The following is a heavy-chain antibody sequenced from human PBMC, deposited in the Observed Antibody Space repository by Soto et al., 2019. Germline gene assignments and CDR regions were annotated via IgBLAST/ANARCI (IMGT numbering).Heavy chain of an antibody. V-gene: IGHV4-61*01. CDR3: ARRGTARYYYYGMDV. CDR1: GGSVSSGSYY. CDR2: IYYSGST. Sequence: PSETLSHTCTVSGGSVSSGSYYRSWIRQPPGKGLEWIGYIYYSGSTNYNPSLKSRVTISVDTSKNQFSLKLSSVTAADTAVYYCARRGTARYYYYGMDVWGQGTTVTVSS. D-gene: IGHD6-13*01. J-gene: IGHJ6*02.